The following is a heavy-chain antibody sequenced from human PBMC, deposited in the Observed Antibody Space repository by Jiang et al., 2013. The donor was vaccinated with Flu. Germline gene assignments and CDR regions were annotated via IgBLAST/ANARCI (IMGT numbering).Heavy chain of an antibody. CDR3: ARGPLGLRLGEPEHRYGMDV. CDR2: INPSGGST. CDR1: GYTFTSYY. D-gene: IGHD3-16*01. V-gene: IGHV1-46*01. J-gene: IGHJ6*02. Sequence: SGAEVKKPGASVKVSCKASGYTFTSYYMHWVRQAPGQGLEWMGIINPSGGSTSYAQKFQGRVTMTRDTSTSTVYMELSSLRSEDTAVYYCARGPLGLRLGEPEHRYGMDVWGQGTTVTVSS.